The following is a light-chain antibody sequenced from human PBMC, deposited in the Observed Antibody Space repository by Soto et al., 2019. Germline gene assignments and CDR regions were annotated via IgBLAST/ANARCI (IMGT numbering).Light chain of an antibody. CDR2: DVT. Sequence: QSALTQPRSVSGSPGQSVTISCTGTSSHVGGYDYVSWYQQHPGKAPRLIIYDVTKRPPGVPDRFSGSQSGNTASLTISGLRAEDGADYYCCSYAASYTVFGGGTKVTVL. J-gene: IGLJ3*02. CDR1: SSHVGGYDY. CDR3: CSYAASYTV. V-gene: IGLV2-11*01.